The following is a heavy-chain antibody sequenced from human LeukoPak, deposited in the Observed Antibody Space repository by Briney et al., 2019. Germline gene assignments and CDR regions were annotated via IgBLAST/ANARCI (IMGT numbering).Heavy chain of an antibody. V-gene: IGHV3-23*01. D-gene: IGHD1-26*01. CDR3: AREGPHYSGTYY. J-gene: IGHJ4*02. CDR1: GFTFTSYG. CDR2: VSGTGGTT. Sequence: GGTLRLSCAASGFTFTSYGMSWVRQAPGKGLEWVSSVSGTGGTTYYADSVKGRFTISRDNSKNTLYLQMNSLRAEDTAVYYCAREGPHYSGTYYWGQGTLVTVSS.